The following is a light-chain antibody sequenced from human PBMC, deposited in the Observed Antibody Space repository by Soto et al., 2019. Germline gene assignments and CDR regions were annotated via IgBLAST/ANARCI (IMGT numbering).Light chain of an antibody. CDR2: DAS. V-gene: IGKV3-15*01. CDR3: QQSNNWPKT. CDR1: QSVNSN. Sequence: EIVMTQSPATLSVSPGETATLSCRASQSVNSNLAWYQQKPGQAPRLLISDASTRAAGLPARFSGGGSGTEFTLTVSSLQSEDFAAYFCQQSNNWPKTFGPGTKVEIK. J-gene: IGKJ1*01.